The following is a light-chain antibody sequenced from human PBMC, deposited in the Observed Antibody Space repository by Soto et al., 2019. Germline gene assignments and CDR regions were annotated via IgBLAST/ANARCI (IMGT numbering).Light chain of an antibody. CDR1: SSDVNDYKF. Sequence: QSALTQPRSVSGSTGQSVTISCTGTSSDVNDYKFVSWYQQHPGKAPKLMIFDVSERPSGVPDRFSASKSGNTASLSISGLQAEDEADYYCCSYAGTYSYVFGSGTKLTVL. J-gene: IGLJ1*01. CDR3: CSYAGTYSYV. V-gene: IGLV2-11*01. CDR2: DVS.